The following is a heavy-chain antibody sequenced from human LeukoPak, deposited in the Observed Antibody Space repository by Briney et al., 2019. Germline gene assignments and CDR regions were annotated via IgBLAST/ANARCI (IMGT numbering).Heavy chain of an antibody. V-gene: IGHV3-74*01. CDR1: GFSFGSYW. CDR3: VRDRNYFEALQRSY. CDR2: INGDGSST. D-gene: IGHD1-7*01. Sequence: GGSLRLSCTASGFSFGSYWMHWVRQAPGKGLVWVSRINGDGSSTSYADSEKGRFTISRDNSKNTLYLQMNSLRVEDTAVYFCVRDRNYFEALQRSYWGQGTLVTVSS. J-gene: IGHJ4*02.